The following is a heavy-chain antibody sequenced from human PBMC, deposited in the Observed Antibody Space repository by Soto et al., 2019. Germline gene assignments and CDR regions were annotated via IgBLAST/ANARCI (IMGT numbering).Heavy chain of an antibody. CDR3: DTYYYYDSSGHYPLDN. CDR1: GGPISSGGYS. CDR2: IHHNGST. Sequence: SETLSLTCAVSGGPISSGGYSWSWIRQPPWKGLEWIWYIHHNGSTYYNPSLKIRVTISVDRSKNQFSLKMSSVNAADTDVYSCDTYYYYDSSGHYPLDNWAQGTLVPVYS. J-gene: IGHJ4*02. D-gene: IGHD3-22*01. V-gene: IGHV4-30-2*01.